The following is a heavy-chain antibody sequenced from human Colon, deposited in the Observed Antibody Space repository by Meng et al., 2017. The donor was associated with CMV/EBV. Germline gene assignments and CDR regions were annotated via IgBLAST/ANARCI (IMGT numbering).Heavy chain of an antibody. V-gene: IGHV3-66*02. CDR3: ASFKQQYVGGTFWYFDL. Sequence: SGFTVSSTDMNSIRQGPGKGMEWVSGIYRGDDTHSADSVRGRFTISRDNSKNTLYLQMNSLRPEHTAVYSCASFKQQYVGGTFWYFDLWGRGTLVTVSS. CDR2: IYRGDDT. D-gene: IGHD3-16*01. CDR1: GFTVSSTD. J-gene: IGHJ2*01.